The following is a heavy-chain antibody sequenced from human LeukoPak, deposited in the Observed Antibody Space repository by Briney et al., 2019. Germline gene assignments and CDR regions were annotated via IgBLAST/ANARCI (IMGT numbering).Heavy chain of an antibody. CDR3: ARDRGGYYYMDV. CDR2: IYTSGST. Sequence: SETLSLTCIVSGYSISSGYYWGWIRQPAGKGLEWIGRIYTSGSTNYNPSLKSRVTMSVDTSKNQFSLKLSSVTAADTAVYYCARDRGGYYYMDVWGKGTTVTISS. CDR1: GYSISSGYY. J-gene: IGHJ6*03. D-gene: IGHD3-10*01. V-gene: IGHV4-4*07.